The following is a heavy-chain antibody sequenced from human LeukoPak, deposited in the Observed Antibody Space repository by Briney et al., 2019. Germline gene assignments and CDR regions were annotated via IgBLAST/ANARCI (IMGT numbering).Heavy chain of an antibody. V-gene: IGHV3-74*01. Sequence: GGSLRLSCVASGFSFSSYWMHWVRHYPGRGLVWVSRISSGGSDTKYVDYVKGRFTISRDNRKNTLYLEMNSLRVEDTAVYYCARDQTQAGPTTVDHWGQGTQVTVSS. J-gene: IGHJ4*02. CDR1: GFSFSSYW. CDR2: ISSGGSDT. CDR3: ARDQTQAGPTTVDH. D-gene: IGHD1-14*01.